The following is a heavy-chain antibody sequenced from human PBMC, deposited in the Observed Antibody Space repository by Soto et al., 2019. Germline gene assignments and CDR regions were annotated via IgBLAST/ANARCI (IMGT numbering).Heavy chain of an antibody. D-gene: IGHD6-6*01. V-gene: IGHV4-59*01. CDR1: GGSISSYY. CDR3: TRDPSREYSRSYEGGVYFDY. CDR2: IYYSGST. Sequence: SETLSLTCTVSGGSISSYYWSWIRQPPGKGLEWIGYIYYSGSTNYNPSLKSRVTISVDTSKNQFSLKLSSVTAADTAVYYCTRDPSREYSRSYEGGVYFDYWAQGTLVTVSS. J-gene: IGHJ4*02.